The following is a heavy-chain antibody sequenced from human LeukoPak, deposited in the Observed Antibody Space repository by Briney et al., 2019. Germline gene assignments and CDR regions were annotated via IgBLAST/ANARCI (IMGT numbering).Heavy chain of an antibody. V-gene: IGHV3-23*01. CDR1: GFTFSSYA. J-gene: IGHJ6*02. CDR3: ARDIAVAGPIYYYYYGMDV. CDR2: ISGSGGST. D-gene: IGHD6-19*01. Sequence: GGSLRLSCAASGFTFSSYAMSWVRQAPGKGLEWVSAISGSGGSTYYADSVKGRFTISRDNSKNTLYLQMNSLRAEDTAVYYCARDIAVAGPIYYYYYGMDVWGQGTTVTVSS.